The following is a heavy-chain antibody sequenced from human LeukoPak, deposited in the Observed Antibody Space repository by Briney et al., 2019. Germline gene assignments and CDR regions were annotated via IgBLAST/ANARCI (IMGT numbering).Heavy chain of an antibody. D-gene: IGHD2-15*01. J-gene: IGHJ4*02. CDR2: ISTSSIYI. Sequence: GGSLRLSCAGSGFTFSTYSMNWVRQAPGKGLEWVSSISTSSIYIYYADSLKGRFTISRDNARNSLYLQMHSLRAEDTAVYYCARGGFGFGDWGQGTLVTVSS. V-gene: IGHV3-21*01. CDR1: GFTFSTYS. CDR3: ARGGFGFGD.